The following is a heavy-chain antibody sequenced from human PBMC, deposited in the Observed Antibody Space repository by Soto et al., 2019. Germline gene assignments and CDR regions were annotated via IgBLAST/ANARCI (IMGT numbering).Heavy chain of an antibody. J-gene: IGHJ5*02. V-gene: IGHV1-8*01. CDR3: AIERIAVAGGPHNWFDP. CDR1: GYTFTSYY. D-gene: IGHD6-19*01. CDR2: MNPNSGNT. Sequence: ASVKVSCKASGYTFTSYYINWVRQATGQGLEWMGWMNPNSGNTGYAQKFQGRVTMTRNTSISTAYMELSSLRSEDTAVYYCAIERIAVAGGPHNWFDPWGQGTLVTVSS.